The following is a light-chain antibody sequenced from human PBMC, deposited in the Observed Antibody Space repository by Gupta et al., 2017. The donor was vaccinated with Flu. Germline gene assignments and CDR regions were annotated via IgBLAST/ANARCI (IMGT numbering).Light chain of an antibody. V-gene: IGLV3-21*02. CDR2: YDS. CDR1: NIGSKR. J-gene: IGLJ3*02. CDR3: HVSATARGRVV. Sequence: SYVLTQPPSVSVAPGQTARIPCGGNNIGSKRWHWYQQKPAQAPGLLVDYDSDRPSGINERVLCYTAANNATPHTSSVEAGEEADAYGHVSATARGRVVFGGGTKLTVI.